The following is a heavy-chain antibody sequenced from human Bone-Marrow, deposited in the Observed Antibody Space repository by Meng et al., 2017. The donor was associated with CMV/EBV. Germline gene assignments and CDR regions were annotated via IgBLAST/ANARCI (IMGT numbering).Heavy chain of an antibody. D-gene: IGHD3-22*01. Sequence: GSLRLSCAVSGASMTNYYWTWIRQSPGKGLEWIGYIYTSGSSNYNPSVRSRVTISVDTSRKQFSLKLNSMTAADTAVYYCARGYFFNWFDPWGQGTLVTVSS. CDR2: IYTSGSS. CDR1: GASMTNYY. J-gene: IGHJ5*02. CDR3: ARGYFFNWFDP. V-gene: IGHV4-4*09.